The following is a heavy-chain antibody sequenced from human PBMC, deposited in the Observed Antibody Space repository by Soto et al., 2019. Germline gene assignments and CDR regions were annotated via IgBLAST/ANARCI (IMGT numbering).Heavy chain of an antibody. J-gene: IGHJ4*02. V-gene: IGHV3-48*02. Sequence: EVPLVESGGGLVQPGGSPRLSCAASGFTFSSYSMNWVRQAPGKGLKWVSYISSSSSTIDYADSVKGRFTIYRDNAKNSLYLQMNSLRDEDTAVYYCASLVQAGWDYGGQGTLVTVSS. CDR1: GFTFSSYS. D-gene: IGHD6-19*01. CDR2: ISSSSSTI. CDR3: ASLVQAGWDY.